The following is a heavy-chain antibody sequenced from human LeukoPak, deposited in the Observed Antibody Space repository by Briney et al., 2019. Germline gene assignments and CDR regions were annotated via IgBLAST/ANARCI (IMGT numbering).Heavy chain of an antibody. CDR2: IRFDESNK. D-gene: IGHD3-22*01. CDR3: AKVLYGYSAVGLVGFDN. Sequence: GGSLRLSCAASGFSFNSYGMHWVRQAPGKGLEWVAFIRFDESNKYYADSVKGRLSISRDNSKNTLYLQMNSLRDEETAVYYCAKVLYGYSAVGLVGFDNWGQGTLVTVSS. V-gene: IGHV3-30*02. CDR1: GFSFNSYG. J-gene: IGHJ4*02.